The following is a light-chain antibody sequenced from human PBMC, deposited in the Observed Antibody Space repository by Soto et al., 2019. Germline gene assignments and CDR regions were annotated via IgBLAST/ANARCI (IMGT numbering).Light chain of an antibody. CDR1: QSVSSSY. CDR3: QQYGSSPGT. CDR2: GAS. V-gene: IGKV3-20*01. J-gene: IGKJ1*01. Sequence: EIVLTQSPGNLSLSQGERPTLSCRARQSVSSSYLAWYQQKPGQAPRLLNYGASSRATGIPDRFSGSGSGTDFTLTISRLEPEDCAVYYCQQYGSSPGTFGQGTKVDIK.